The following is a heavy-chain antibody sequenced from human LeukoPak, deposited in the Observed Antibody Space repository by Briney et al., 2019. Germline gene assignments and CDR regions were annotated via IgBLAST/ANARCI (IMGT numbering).Heavy chain of an antibody. V-gene: IGHV4-59*08. Sequence: SETLSLTCTVSGGSISGYYWSWSRQPPGKGLEWIGYIYYSGSTSYNPSLKSRVTISVDTSKNQFSLKLSSVTAADTATYLCARTGGASGGFWGQGTLVSVSS. J-gene: IGHJ4*02. D-gene: IGHD2-21*01. CDR2: IYYSGST. CDR3: ARTGGASGGF. CDR1: GGSISGYY.